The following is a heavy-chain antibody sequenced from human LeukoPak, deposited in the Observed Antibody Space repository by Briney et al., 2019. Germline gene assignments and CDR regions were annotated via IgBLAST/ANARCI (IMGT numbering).Heavy chain of an antibody. CDR3: ARDRALGYYGSGSYIGGWFDP. V-gene: IGHV1-46*01. J-gene: IGHJ5*02. CDR2: INPSGGST. D-gene: IGHD3-10*01. Sequence: GASVKVSCKASGYTFTSYYMHWVRQAPGQGLEWMGIINPSGGSTSYAQKFQGRVTMTRDMSTSTVYMELSSLRSEDTAVYYCARDRALGYYGSGSYIGGWFDPWGQGTLVTVSS. CDR1: GYTFTSYY.